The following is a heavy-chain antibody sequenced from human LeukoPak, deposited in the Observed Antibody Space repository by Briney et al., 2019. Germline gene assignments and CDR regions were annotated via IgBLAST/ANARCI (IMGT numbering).Heavy chain of an antibody. CDR1: GFTFSSYS. Sequence: GGSLRLSCAASGFTFSSYSMNWVRQAPGKGLEWVSSISSSSSYIYYADSVKGRFTISRDNAKNSLYLQMNSLRVEDTAVYYCARPAYTAAYDLWGQGTMVTVSS. J-gene: IGHJ3*01. CDR2: ISSSSSYI. V-gene: IGHV3-21*06. CDR3: ARPAYTAAYDL. D-gene: IGHD3-16*01.